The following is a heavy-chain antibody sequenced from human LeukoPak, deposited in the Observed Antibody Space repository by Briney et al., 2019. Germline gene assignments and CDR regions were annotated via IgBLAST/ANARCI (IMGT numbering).Heavy chain of an antibody. Sequence: PGGSLRLSCAASGFIFSSYWMSWVRQAPGKGLEWVANIKQDASEKYYVDSVKGRFTISRDNAKNSLYLQMNSLRAEDTAVYYCERAEWSRKEFDYWGQGTLVTVSS. J-gene: IGHJ4*02. CDR1: GFIFSSYW. CDR3: ERAEWSRKEFDY. V-gene: IGHV3-7*01. D-gene: IGHD1-14*01. CDR2: IKQDASEK.